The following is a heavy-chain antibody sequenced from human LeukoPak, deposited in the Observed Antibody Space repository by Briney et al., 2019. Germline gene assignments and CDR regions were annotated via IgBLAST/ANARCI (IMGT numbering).Heavy chain of an antibody. D-gene: IGHD6-13*01. Sequence: GGSLRLSCAASGFTFSSYSMNWVRQAPGKGLEWVSSISSSSNTIYYADSVKGRFAISRDNAKNSLYLQMNSLRAEDTALYHCARVSSPSSSNFDYWGQGTLVTVSS. V-gene: IGHV3-21*04. CDR3: ARVSSPSSSNFDY. J-gene: IGHJ4*02. CDR2: ISSSSNTI. CDR1: GFTFSSYS.